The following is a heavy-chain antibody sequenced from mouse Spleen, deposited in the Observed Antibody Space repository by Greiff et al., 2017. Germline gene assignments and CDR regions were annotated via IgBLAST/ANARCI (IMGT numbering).Heavy chain of an antibody. J-gene: IGHJ4*01. Sequence: EVKVVESGGGLVKPGGSLKLSCAASGFTFSSYAMSWVRQTPEKRLEWVATISSGGSYTYYPDSVKGRFTISRDNAKNTLYLQMSSLRSEDTAMYYCARKVRRGGYAMDYWGQGTSVTVSS. CDR3: ARKVRRGGYAMDY. V-gene: IGHV5-9-1*01. CDR2: ISSGGSYT. CDR1: GFTFSSYA. D-gene: IGHD2-14*01.